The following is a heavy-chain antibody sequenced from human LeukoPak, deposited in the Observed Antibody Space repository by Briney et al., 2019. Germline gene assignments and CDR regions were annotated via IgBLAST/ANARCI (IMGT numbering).Heavy chain of an antibody. Sequence: KTSETLSLTCAVYGGSFSGYYWSWIRQPAGKGLEWIGRIYTSGSTNYNPSLKSRVTMSVDTSKNQFSLKLSSVTAADTAVYYCARAPVHNAFDIWGQGTMVTVSS. CDR3: ARAPVHNAFDI. J-gene: IGHJ3*02. CDR2: IYTSGST. V-gene: IGHV4-59*10. CDR1: GGSFSGYY.